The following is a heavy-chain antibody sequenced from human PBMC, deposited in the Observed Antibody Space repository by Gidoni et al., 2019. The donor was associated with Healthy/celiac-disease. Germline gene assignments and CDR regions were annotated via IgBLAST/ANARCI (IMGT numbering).Heavy chain of an antibody. D-gene: IGHD4-17*01. CDR3: ARDDDYGGNLDY. CDR2: IWTDGSNN. J-gene: IGHJ4*02. Sequence: QGQLVESGGGVVQPGGALGLSWAGPGFTFSGYGMHWVRQAPGKGLEWVAVIWTDGSNNYYADSVKCRFTSSRDNSKNTLYLQMNSLRAEDTAVYYCARDDDYGGNLDYWGQGTLVTVSS. CDR1: GFTFSGYG. V-gene: IGHV3-33*01.